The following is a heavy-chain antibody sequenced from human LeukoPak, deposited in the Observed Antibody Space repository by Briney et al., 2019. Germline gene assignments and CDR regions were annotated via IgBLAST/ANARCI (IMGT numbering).Heavy chain of an antibody. J-gene: IGHJ4*02. CDR2: ISSSSSTI. Sequence: GGSLRLSCAVSGLTFSSHSMNWVRQAPGKGLEWLSHISSSSSTIYYADSVKGRFTISRDNAKNSLYLQMNSLRAEDTAVYYCARRAGAYTHPYDYWGQGTLVTVS. CDR3: ARRAGAYTHPYDY. D-gene: IGHD3-16*01. CDR1: GLTFSSHS. V-gene: IGHV3-48*01.